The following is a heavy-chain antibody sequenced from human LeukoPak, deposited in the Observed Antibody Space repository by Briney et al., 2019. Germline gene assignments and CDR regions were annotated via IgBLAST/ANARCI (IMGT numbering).Heavy chain of an antibody. Sequence: GGSLRLSCAASGFTFSSYAMSWVRQAPGKGLEWVAVISYDGSNKYYADSVKGRFTISRDNSKNTLYLQMNSLRAEDTAVYYCARDIAAAGTFDYWGQGTLVTVSS. D-gene: IGHD6-13*01. CDR3: ARDIAAAGTFDY. V-gene: IGHV3-30*04. CDR2: ISYDGSNK. CDR1: GFTFSSYA. J-gene: IGHJ4*02.